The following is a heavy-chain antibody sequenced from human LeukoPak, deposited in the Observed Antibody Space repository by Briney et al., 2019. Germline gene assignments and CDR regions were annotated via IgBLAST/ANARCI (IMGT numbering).Heavy chain of an antibody. CDR2: INPSGGST. D-gene: IGHD5-18*01. Sequence: ASVKVSCTASGYTFTSYYMHWVRQAPGQGLEWMGIINPSGGSTSYAQKFRGRVTMTRDTSTSTVYMELSSLRSEDTAVYYCAREGVDTAMVLVGWGQGTLVTVSS. CDR3: AREGVDTAMVLVG. J-gene: IGHJ4*02. CDR1: GYTFTSYY. V-gene: IGHV1-46*01.